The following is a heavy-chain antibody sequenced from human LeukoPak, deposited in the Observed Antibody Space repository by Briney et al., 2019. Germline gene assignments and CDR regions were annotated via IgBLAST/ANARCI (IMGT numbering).Heavy chain of an antibody. CDR2: IWSDATNM. Sequence: GGSLRLSCAASGFIFTDYGFHWVRQDPGKGLEWVAAIWSDATNMFYANSVKGRFFIQRDDYQNTVYLEMSSLRAEDTAVYYCAKDAQRGFDYSNSFQYWGQGSLVTVS. CDR3: AKDAQRGFDYSNSFQY. V-gene: IGHV3-33*06. J-gene: IGHJ4*02. CDR1: GFIFTDYG. D-gene: IGHD4-11*01.